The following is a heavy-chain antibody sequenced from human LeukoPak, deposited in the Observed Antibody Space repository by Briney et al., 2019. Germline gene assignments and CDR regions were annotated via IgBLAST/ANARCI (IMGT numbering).Heavy chain of an antibody. CDR2: ISSSSSYI. J-gene: IGHJ4*02. CDR1: GFTFSSYN. CDR3: ARERGYSYGYGDY. V-gene: IGHV3-21*01. D-gene: IGHD5-18*01. Sequence: PGGSLRLSCAASGFTFSSYNMNRVRQAPGKGLEWVSSISSSSSYIYYADSVKGRFTISRDNAKNSLYLQMNSLRAEDTAVYYCARERGYSYGYGDYRGQGTLVTVSS.